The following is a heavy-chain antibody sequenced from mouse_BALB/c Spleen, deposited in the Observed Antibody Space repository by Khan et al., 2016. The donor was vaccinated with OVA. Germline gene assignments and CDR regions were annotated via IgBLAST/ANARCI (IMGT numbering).Heavy chain of an antibody. CDR1: GYTFTSNT. CDR3: ARRTTDYAMDY. CDR2: INPRSSYT. J-gene: IGHJ4*01. V-gene: IGHV1-4*01. D-gene: IGHD2-14*01. Sequence: QVQLKHSGAELARPGASVKMSCKASGYTFTSNTMHWVKQRPGQGLEWIGYINPRSSYTNYNQKFKDKATLTADKSSSTAYMQLSSLTSEDSAVHYCARRTTDYAMDYWGQGTSVTVSS.